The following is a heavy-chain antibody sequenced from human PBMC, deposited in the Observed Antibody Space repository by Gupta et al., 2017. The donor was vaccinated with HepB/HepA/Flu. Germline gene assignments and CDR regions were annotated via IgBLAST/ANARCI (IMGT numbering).Heavy chain of an antibody. CDR3: MGGYKVDS. Sequence: EVQLVESGGGLVRPGGSLRLSCVASEFTFRNSWMGWVRQAPGKGLEWLANINEDGSEKNYVASVRGRFTISRDNAKNSLYLQMNSLRVEDTAVYQCMGGYKVDSWGQGTVVTVAS. J-gene: IGHJ4*02. D-gene: IGHD3-10*01. CDR2: INEDGSEK. CDR1: EFTFRNSW. V-gene: IGHV3-7*01.